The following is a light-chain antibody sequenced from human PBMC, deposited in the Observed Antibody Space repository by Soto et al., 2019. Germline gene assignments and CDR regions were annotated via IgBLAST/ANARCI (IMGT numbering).Light chain of an antibody. J-gene: IGKJ2*01. CDR1: QSLLHSNGYNY. CDR2: LGS. V-gene: IGKV2-28*01. Sequence: DIVMTQSPLSLPVTPGEPASISCRSSQSLLHSNGYNYLDWYLQKPGQSPQLLIYLGSNRASGVPERFSGSGSGTDFKLKIRRVEAVDVGVYYCMQALQTPLTFGQGTKLEIK. CDR3: MQALQTPLT.